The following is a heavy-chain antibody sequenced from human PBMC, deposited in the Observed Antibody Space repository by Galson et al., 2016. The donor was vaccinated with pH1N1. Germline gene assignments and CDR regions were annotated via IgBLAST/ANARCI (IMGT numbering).Heavy chain of an antibody. Sequence: SLRLSCAASGFNFGNYAMDWVRQAPGEGLEWISFITYTSATIYYADSVKGRFTVSRDNAKNSLYLQMNSLRAEDTAVYYCARPGNYDGDRRGAFDLWGQGTMVNVSP. CDR1: GFNFGNYA. J-gene: IGHJ3*01. CDR2: ITYTSATI. D-gene: IGHD4-23*01. CDR3: ARPGNYDGDRRGAFDL. V-gene: IGHV3-48*04.